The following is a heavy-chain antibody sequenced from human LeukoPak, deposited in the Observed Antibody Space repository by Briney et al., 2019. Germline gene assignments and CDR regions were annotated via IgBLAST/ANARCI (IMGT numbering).Heavy chain of an antibody. CDR1: DESFSGYY. CDR3: ARGGYCSSTSCYNFDY. Sequence: SETLSLTCAVYDESFSGYYCSWIRQPPRKGLEWIGEINHSGSTNYNPSLKSRVTISVDTSKNQFSLKLSSVTAADTAVYYCARGGYCSSTSCYNFDYWGQGTLVTVSS. V-gene: IGHV4-34*01. J-gene: IGHJ4*02. D-gene: IGHD2-2*02. CDR2: INHSGST.